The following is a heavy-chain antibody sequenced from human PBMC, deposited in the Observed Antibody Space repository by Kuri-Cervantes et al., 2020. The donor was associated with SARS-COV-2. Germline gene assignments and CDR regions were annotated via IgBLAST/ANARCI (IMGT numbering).Heavy chain of an antibody. CDR3: AASLLYRIYFYYGMDV. Sequence: SVKVSCKASGFTFTSSAVQRVRQARGQRLEWIGWIVVGSGNTKYAQKFQERVTITRDMSTSTAYMELSSLRSEDTAVYYCAASLLYRIYFYYGMDVWGQGTTVTVSS. CDR2: IVVGSGNT. CDR1: GFTFTSSA. V-gene: IGHV1-58*01. J-gene: IGHJ6*02. D-gene: IGHD1-26*01.